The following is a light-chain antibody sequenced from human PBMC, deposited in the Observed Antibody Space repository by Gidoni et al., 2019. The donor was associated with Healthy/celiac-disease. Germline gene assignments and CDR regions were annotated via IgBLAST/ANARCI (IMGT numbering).Light chain of an antibody. CDR1: QSISSG. J-gene: IGKJ1*01. CDR3: QQYNSYSWT. V-gene: IGKV1-5*03. CDR2: KAS. Sequence: QMTQSPATLSVSVGDRVTITCRASQSISSGLAWYQQKPGKAPTRLIYKASSLESGVPSRFSGSGSGTEFTLTISSLQPDDFATYYCQQYNSYSWTFGQXTKVEIK.